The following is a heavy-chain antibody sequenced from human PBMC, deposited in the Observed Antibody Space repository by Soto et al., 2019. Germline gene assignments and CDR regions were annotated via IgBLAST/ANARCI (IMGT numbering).Heavy chain of an antibody. J-gene: IGHJ6*02. CDR2: ISGSGGST. CDR3: AKDAYDFWSGYYTPGQYYGMDV. D-gene: IGHD3-3*01. Sequence: GGSLRLSCAASGFTFSSYAMSWVRQAPGKGLEWVSAISGSGGSTYYADSVKGRFTISRDNSKNTLYLQMNSLRAEDTAVYYCAKDAYDFWSGYYTPGQYYGMDVWGQGTTVTVSS. V-gene: IGHV3-23*01. CDR1: GFTFSSYA.